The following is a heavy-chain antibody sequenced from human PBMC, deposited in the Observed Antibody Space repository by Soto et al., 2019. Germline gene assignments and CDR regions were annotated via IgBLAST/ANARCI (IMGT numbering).Heavy chain of an antibody. D-gene: IGHD2-15*01. CDR3: ASRHCSGGSCYNHGFDY. CDR2: IFFTGNI. Sequence: PSETLSLTCTVSGASLSSISYYWGWIRQPPGKGLEWVGSIFFTGNIYYNPSLKSRVTISVDTSRNQFSLVVNSVTAADTAVYYCASRHCSGGSCYNHGFDYWGQGALVTVSS. CDR1: GASLSSISYY. V-gene: IGHV4-39*01. J-gene: IGHJ4*02.